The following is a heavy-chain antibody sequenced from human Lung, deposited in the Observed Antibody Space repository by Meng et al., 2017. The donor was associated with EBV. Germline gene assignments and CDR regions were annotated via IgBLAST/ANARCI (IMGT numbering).Heavy chain of an antibody. Sequence: QVQVQESGPGLVKPSETLSLTCTVSGGSVSSGSYYWSWIRQPPGEGLEWIGYIYYSGSTNYNPSLKSRVTISVDTSKNQFSLKLSSVTAADTAVYYCARGDYSSGYYYYFDYWGQGTLVTVSS. CDR3: ARGDYSSGYYYYFDY. D-gene: IGHD3-22*01. CDR1: GGSVSSGSYY. CDR2: IYYSGST. V-gene: IGHV4-61*01. J-gene: IGHJ4*02.